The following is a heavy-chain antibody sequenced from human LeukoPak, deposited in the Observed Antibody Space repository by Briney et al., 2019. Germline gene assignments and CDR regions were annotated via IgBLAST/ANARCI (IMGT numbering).Heavy chain of an antibody. D-gene: IGHD3-3*01. CDR1: GFTFSSYS. CDR2: ISSSSSYI. CDR3: AKGHITIFGVVMGGGGCYFDY. J-gene: IGHJ4*02. Sequence: PGGSLRLSCAASGFTFSSYSMNWVRQAPGKGLEWVSSISSSSSYIYYADSVKGRFTISRDNAKNSLYLQMNSLRAEDTAVYYCAKGHITIFGVVMGGGGCYFDYWGQGTLVTVSS. V-gene: IGHV3-21*04.